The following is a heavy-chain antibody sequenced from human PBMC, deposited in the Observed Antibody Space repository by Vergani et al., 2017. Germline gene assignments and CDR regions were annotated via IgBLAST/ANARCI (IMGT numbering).Heavy chain of an antibody. V-gene: IGHV4-38-2*02. Sequence: QVQLQQWGAGLLKPSETLSLTCAVSGYSISSGYYWGWIRQPPGKGLEWIGSIYHSGSTYYNPSLKSRVTISVDTSKNQFSLKLSSVTAADTAVYYCARERAGDSSGDYWGQGTLVTVSS. CDR1: GYSISSGYY. J-gene: IGHJ4*02. CDR2: IYHSGST. D-gene: IGHD7-27*01. CDR3: ARERAGDSSGDY.